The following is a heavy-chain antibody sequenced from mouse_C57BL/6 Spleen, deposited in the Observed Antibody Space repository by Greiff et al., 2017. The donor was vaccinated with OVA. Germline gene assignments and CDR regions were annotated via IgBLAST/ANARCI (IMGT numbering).Heavy chain of an antibody. D-gene: IGHD1-1*01. J-gene: IGHJ2*01. CDR2: IDPETGGT. CDR1: GYTFTDYE. V-gene: IGHV1-15*01. Sequence: QVQLQQSGAELVRPGASVTLSCKASGYTFTDYEMHWVKQTPVHGLEWIGAIDPETGGTDYNQKFKGKAILTADKSSSTAYMELLNLTSESSAVYYGKKDSYSGSNHYFDYWGQGTTLTVSS. CDR3: KKDSYSGSNHYFDY.